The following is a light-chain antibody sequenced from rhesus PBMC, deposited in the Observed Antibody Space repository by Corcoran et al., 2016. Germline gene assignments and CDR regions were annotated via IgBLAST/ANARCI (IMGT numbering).Light chain of an antibody. CDR2: EVS. CDR3: SSYSNSIRYI. J-gene: IGLJ1*01. CDR1: SSDIGGYNR. V-gene: IGLV2-13*03. Sequence: QAAPTQSTSVSGSPGQSVTISCTGTSSDIGGYNRVSWYQQHPGKAPKLMIYEVSKRPSGVSDRFSGSKSGNTASLTISGLQAEDEADYYCSSYSNSIRYIFGIGTRLTVL.